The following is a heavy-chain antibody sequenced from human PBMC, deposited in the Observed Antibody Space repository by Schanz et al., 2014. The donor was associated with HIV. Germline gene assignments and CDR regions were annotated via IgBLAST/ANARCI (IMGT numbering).Heavy chain of an antibody. V-gene: IGHV4-34*01. D-gene: IGHD2-21*02. CDR1: GGSFRGYY. CDR3: ARGDFGGNSVDY. Sequence: QVQLQQWGAGLLKPSETLSLTCAVYGGSFRGYYWTWIRQFPGMGLEWIGKVRHTGGTNYNPSLKSRVTMSVDTSKNQFPLNLPSVTAADTAVYFCARGDFGGNSVDYWGHGNLVTVSS. CDR2: VRHTGGT. J-gene: IGHJ4*01.